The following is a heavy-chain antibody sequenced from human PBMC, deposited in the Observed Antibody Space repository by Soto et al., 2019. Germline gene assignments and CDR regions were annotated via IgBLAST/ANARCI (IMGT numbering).Heavy chain of an antibody. Sequence: SETLSLTCTVSGASIRSTDYYWSWVRQAPGKGLEWIGYVYYTGSTYYNPSLMSRLTISVDTSKNQFSLKLTSVTAAETAVYYCVRTAREGAVAPHWFDRWGQGTQVTVSS. V-gene: IGHV4-30-4*01. D-gene: IGHD2-21*02. J-gene: IGHJ5*02. CDR1: GASIRSTDYY. CDR2: VYYTGST. CDR3: VRTAREGAVAPHWFDR.